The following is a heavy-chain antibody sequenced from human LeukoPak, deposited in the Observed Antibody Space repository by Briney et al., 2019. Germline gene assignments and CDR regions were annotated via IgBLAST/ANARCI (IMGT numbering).Heavy chain of an antibody. Sequence: GGSLRLSCAASGFTFSSYAMHWVRQAPGKGLEWVAVISYDGSNKYYADSVKGRFTISRDNSKNTLYLQMNSLRAEDTAVYYRAKGFYRGSLAAFDIWGQGTMVTVSS. CDR1: GFTFSSYA. CDR2: ISYDGSNK. CDR3: AKGFYRGSLAAFDI. V-gene: IGHV3-30*04. J-gene: IGHJ3*02. D-gene: IGHD5-12*01.